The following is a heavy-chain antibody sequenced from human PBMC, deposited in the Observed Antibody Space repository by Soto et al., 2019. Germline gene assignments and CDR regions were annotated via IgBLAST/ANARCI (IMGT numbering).Heavy chain of an antibody. D-gene: IGHD4-17*01. CDR2: ISAYNGNT. Sequence: ASVKVSCKASGYTFTSYGISWVRQAPGQGIEWMGWISAYNGNTNYAQKLQGRVTRTTDTSTSTAYMELRSLRSDDTAVYFCARAPILDYGDPDAFDISGQGTMVTVSS. J-gene: IGHJ3*02. CDR3: ARAPILDYGDPDAFDI. CDR1: GYTFTSYG. V-gene: IGHV1-18*01.